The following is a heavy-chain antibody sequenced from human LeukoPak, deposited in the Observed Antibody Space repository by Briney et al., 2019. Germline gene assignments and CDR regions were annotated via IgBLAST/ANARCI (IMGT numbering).Heavy chain of an antibody. J-gene: IGHJ4*02. V-gene: IGHV3-11*05. Sequence: GGSLRLSCAASGFAFSDYYMSWIRQAPGKGLEWLSYISSTSSFTNYADSVKGRFTISRDNAKNSLYLQMNSLRAEDTAVYYCARGTAAGRREFNFDYWGQGTLVTASS. CDR2: ISSTSSFT. CDR3: ARGTAAGRREFNFDY. CDR1: GFAFSDYY. D-gene: IGHD6-13*01.